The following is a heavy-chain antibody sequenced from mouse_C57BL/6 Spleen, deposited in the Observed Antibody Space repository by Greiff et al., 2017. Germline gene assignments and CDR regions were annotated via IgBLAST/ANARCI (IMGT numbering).Heavy chain of an antibody. CDR1: GFTFSSYA. Sequence: EVQRVESGGGLVKPGGSLKLSCAASGFTFSSYAMSWVRQTPEKRLEWVATISDGGSYTYYPDNVKGRFTISRDNAKNNLYLQMSHLKSEDTAMYYCARDSGNWFAYWGQGTLVTVSA. J-gene: IGHJ3*01. D-gene: IGHD1-3*01. CDR3: ARDSGNWFAY. CDR2: ISDGGSYT. V-gene: IGHV5-4*01.